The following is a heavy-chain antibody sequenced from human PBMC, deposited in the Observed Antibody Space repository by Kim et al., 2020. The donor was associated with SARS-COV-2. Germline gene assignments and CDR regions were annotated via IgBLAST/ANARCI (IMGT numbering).Heavy chain of an antibody. CDR1: GYSFTSYW. V-gene: IGHV5-51*01. D-gene: IGHD6-19*01. Sequence: GESLKISCKGSGYSFTSYWIGWVRQMPGKGLEWMGIIYPGDSDTRYSPSFQGQVTISADKSISTAYLQWSSLKASDTAMYYCARQSSGWYLHRGWFDPWGQGTLVTVSS. CDR3: ARQSSGWYLHRGWFDP. CDR2: IYPGDSDT. J-gene: IGHJ5*02.